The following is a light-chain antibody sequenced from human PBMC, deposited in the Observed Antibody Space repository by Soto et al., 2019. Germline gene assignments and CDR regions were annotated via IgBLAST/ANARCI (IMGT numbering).Light chain of an antibody. Sequence: EIVLTHSPGTLSLSPGERATLSCSPSQSVSSSYLAWYQQKPGQAPRLLIYGASSRATGIPDRFSGSGSGTDFTLTISRLEPEDFAVYYCQQYGSSPPITFGQGTRLEIK. J-gene: IGKJ5*01. CDR3: QQYGSSPPIT. CDR1: QSVSSSY. V-gene: IGKV3-20*01. CDR2: GAS.